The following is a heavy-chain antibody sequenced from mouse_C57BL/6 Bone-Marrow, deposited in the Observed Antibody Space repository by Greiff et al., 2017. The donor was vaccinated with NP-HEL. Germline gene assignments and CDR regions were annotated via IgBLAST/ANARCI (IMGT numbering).Heavy chain of an antibody. CDR2: IDPENGDN. V-gene: IGHV14-4*01. J-gene: IGHJ4*01. D-gene: IGHD2-5*01. CDR1: GFNIKDDY. CDR3: TTHYSNYGAMDY. Sequence: EVQLQQSGAELVRPGASVKLSCTASGFNIKDDYMHWVKQRPEQGLEWIGWIDPENGDNEYAPKFQGKATITADTSSNTAYLQLSSLTSEDTAVYYCTTHYSNYGAMDYWGQGTSVTVSS.